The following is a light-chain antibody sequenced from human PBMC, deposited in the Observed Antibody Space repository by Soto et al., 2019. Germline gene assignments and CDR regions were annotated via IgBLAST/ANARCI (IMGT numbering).Light chain of an antibody. CDR2: DAS. J-gene: IGKJ5*01. CDR3: QQSRDYPLT. V-gene: IGKV1-6*01. CDR1: QRVRSD. Sequence: AIQLTQSPSSLSASVGDRVTITCRASQRVRSDLAWYQQKAGKAPHLLIYDASTLPSGVPSRFSGSGSGTHFTLTVSGLQPEDFTAYYCQQSRDYPLTFGQGTRLEIK.